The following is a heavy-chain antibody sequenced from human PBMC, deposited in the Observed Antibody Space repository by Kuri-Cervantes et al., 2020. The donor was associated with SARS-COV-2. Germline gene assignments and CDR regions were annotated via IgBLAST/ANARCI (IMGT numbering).Heavy chain of an antibody. CDR3: ARDRVSYGSFLDY. Sequence: SLKISCAASGFTFDDYAMHWVRQAPGKGLEWVSGISWNSGSIGYADSVKGRFTISRDNAKNSLYLQMNSLRAEDTSVYYCARDRVSYGSFLDYWGQGTLVTVSS. D-gene: IGHD5-18*01. V-gene: IGHV3-9*01. CDR2: ISWNSGSI. CDR1: GFTFDDYA. J-gene: IGHJ4*02.